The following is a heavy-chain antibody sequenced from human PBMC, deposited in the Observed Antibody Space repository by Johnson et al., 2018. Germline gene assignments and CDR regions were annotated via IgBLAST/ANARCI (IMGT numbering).Heavy chain of an antibody. V-gene: IGHV3-53*01. CDR3: AKSSWDY. CDR1: GFTVTSNY. CDR2: IHSYGST. J-gene: IGHJ4*02. D-gene: IGHD6-13*01. Sequence: VQLQESGGGLIQPGGSLRLSCAASGFTVTSNYMSWVRQAPGKGLEWVSVIHSYGSTFYADSVKGRFTISRDNSKNTLYLQMNRLRTEDTAVYYGAKSSWDYWGQGTLVTVS.